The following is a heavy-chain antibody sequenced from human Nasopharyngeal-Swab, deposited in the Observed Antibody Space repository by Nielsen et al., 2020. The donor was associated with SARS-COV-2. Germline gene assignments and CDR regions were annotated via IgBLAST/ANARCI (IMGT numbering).Heavy chain of an antibody. V-gene: IGHV3-23*01. Sequence: GESLKISCAASGFDFWKYAMSWVRQAPGKGLEWVSTVSNNDGSPTFYADSVKGRFTISRDTSKNTVSLQMNSLRAEDTAVYYCAKDDFCPACAFDVWGQGTIVTVSS. D-gene: IGHD2-21*02. J-gene: IGHJ3*01. CDR2: VSNNDGSPT. CDR1: GFDFWKYA. CDR3: AKDDFCPACAFDV.